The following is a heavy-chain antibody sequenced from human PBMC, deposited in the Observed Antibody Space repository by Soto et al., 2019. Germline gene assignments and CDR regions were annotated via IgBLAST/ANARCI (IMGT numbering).Heavy chain of an antibody. CDR2: IIPIFGTA. J-gene: IGHJ5*02. D-gene: IGHD1-26*01. CDR1: GGTFSSYA. V-gene: IGHV1-69*13. CDR3: AREIPQWELLRGVGWFDP. Sequence: SVKVSCKASGGTFSSYAISWVRQAPGQGLEWMGGIIPIFGTANYAQKFQGRVTITADESTSTAYMELSSLRSEDTAVYYCAREIPQWELLRGVGWFDPWGQGTLVTVSS.